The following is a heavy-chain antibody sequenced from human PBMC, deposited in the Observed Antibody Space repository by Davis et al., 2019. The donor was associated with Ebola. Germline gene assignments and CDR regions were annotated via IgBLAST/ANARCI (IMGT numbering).Heavy chain of an antibody. J-gene: IGHJ2*01. CDR2: IYYSGST. CDR1: GGSISSYY. V-gene: IGHV4-59*08. D-gene: IGHD2-15*01. Sequence: MPSETLSLTCTVSGGSISSYYWSWIRRPPGKGLEWIGYIYYSGSTNYNPSLKSRVTISVDTSKNQFSLKLSSVTAADTAVYYCARPRYCSGGSYYFSDWYFDLWGRGTLVTVSS. CDR3: ARPRYCSGGSYYFSDWYFDL.